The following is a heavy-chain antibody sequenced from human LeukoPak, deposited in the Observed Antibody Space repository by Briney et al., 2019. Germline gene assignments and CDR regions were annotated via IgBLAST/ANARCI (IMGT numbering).Heavy chain of an antibody. CDR3: AKPSYGSGSYYTAAFDY. D-gene: IGHD3-10*01. J-gene: IGHJ4*02. CDR2: ISYDGSNK. V-gene: IGHV3-30*18. CDR1: GFTFNSYG. Sequence: GRSLRLSCAASGFTFNSYGIHWVRQAPGKGLEWVAVISYDGSNKYYADSVKGRFTISRDNSKSTLYLQMNSLRAEDTAVYYCAKPSYGSGSYYTAAFDYWGQGTLVTVSS.